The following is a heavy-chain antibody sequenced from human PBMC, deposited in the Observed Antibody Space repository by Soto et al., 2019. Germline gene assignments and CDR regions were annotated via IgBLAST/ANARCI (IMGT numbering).Heavy chain of an antibody. CDR3: ATNASGCILKIWLDA. CDR2: IYYNDKT. Sequence: SETLSLTCTVSGGSVSSSSYYWYWIRQSPGKGLEGIGYIYYNDKTNYNPSLKTRVTISVETSKNQFSLNLTSGTAWDTAAYYSATNASGCILKIWLDAWGRGTLVTVSS. J-gene: IGHJ5*02. D-gene: IGHD2-15*01. CDR1: GGSVSSSSYY. V-gene: IGHV4-61*01.